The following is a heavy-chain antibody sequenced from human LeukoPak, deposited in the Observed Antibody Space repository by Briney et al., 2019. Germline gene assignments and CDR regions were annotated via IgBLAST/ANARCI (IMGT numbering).Heavy chain of an antibody. J-gene: IGHJ5*02. CDR3: ARDSSGYYSNWFDP. CDR2: MNPNSGNT. CDR1: GYTFTSYD. Sequence: GASVKVSCTASGYTFTSYDINWVRQGTGQGLEWMGWMNPNSGNTGYAQKVQGRGTMTRYTSISTAYMELSSLRSDDTAVYYCARDSSGYYSNWFDPWGQGTLVTVSS. V-gene: IGHV1-8*01. D-gene: IGHD3-22*01.